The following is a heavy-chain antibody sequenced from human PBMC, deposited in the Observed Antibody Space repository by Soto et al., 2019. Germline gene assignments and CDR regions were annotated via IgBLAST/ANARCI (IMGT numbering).Heavy chain of an antibody. CDR1: GGSISSSTYY. Sequence: SETLSLTCTVSGGSISSSTYYWGWIRQPPGKGLDWIGSIYYSGSTYYNPSLKSRVTISVDTSKNQFSLKLNSVTAADTAVYYCARHLSRGCGELFAQFDPWGQGTLVTVSS. CDR2: IYYSGST. D-gene: IGHD3-10*01. V-gene: IGHV4-39*01. J-gene: IGHJ5*02. CDR3: ARHLSRGCGELFAQFDP.